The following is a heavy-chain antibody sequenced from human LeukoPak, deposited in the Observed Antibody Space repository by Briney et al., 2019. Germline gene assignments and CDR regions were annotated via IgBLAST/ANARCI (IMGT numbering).Heavy chain of an antibody. D-gene: IGHD3-22*01. Sequence: GGSLRLSCAASGFTFSNYAMHWVRQAPGKGLEWVSGISWNSGSIGYADSVKGRFTISRDNAKNSLYLQMNSLRAEDTALYYCAKDPFNYYDSSGYLDYWGQGTLVTVSS. CDR3: AKDPFNYYDSSGYLDY. CDR2: ISWNSGSI. V-gene: IGHV3-9*01. CDR1: GFTFSNYA. J-gene: IGHJ4*02.